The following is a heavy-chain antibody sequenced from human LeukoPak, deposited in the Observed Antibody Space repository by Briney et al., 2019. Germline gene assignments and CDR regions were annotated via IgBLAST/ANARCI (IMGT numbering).Heavy chain of an antibody. CDR3: ARVGRRFGVVILAWYFDY. V-gene: IGHV1-18*01. J-gene: IGHJ4*02. CDR2: ISAYNGNT. CDR1: GYTFTSYG. Sequence: ASVKVSCKAFGYTFTSYGISWVRQAPGQGLEWMGWISAYNGNTNYAQKLQGRVTMTTDTSTSTAYMELRSLRSDDTAVYYCARVGRRFGVVILAWYFDYWGQGTLVTVSS. D-gene: IGHD3-3*01.